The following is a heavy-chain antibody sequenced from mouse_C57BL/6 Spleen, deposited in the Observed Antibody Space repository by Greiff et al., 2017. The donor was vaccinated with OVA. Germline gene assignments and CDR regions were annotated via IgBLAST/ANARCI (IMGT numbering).Heavy chain of an antibody. Sequence: VQLKQSGPVLVKPGASVKMSCKASGYTFTDYYMNWVKQSHGKSLEWIGVINPYNGGTSYNQKFKGKATLTVDQSSSTAYMELNSLTSEDSAVYYCARGVLLREWDFDVWGTGTTVTVSS. CDR3: ARGVLLREWDFDV. CDR2: INPYNGGT. V-gene: IGHV1-19*01. D-gene: IGHD1-1*01. CDR1: GYTFTDYY. J-gene: IGHJ1*03.